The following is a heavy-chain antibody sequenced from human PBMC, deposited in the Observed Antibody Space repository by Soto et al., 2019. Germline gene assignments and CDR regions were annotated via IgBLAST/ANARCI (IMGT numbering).Heavy chain of an antibody. CDR2: ISSSSSYI. V-gene: IGHV3-21*01. CDR1: GFTFSSYS. J-gene: IGHJ4*02. CDR3: ARVIAAAGHIDY. D-gene: IGHD6-13*01. Sequence: EVQLVESGGGLVKPGGSLRLSCAASGFTFSSYSMNWVRQAPGKGLEWVSSISSSSSYIYYADSVKGRFTISRDNAKNSLYLQMNSLRAEDTAVYYCARVIAAAGHIDYWGQGTLVTVSS.